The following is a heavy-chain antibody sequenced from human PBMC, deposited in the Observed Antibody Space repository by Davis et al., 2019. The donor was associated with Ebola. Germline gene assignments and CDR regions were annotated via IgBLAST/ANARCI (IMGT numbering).Heavy chain of an antibody. Sequence: PGGSLRLSCVASGFTSSNYWMSWVRQAPGKGLQWVANIKQDGREKHYVDSVKGRFTISRDNAKNSLYLQMNSLRAEDTAVYYCVRDPALVVTGGGWFFGLWGRGTLVTVSS. CDR2: IKQDGREK. D-gene: IGHD2-21*02. CDR1: GFTSSNYW. V-gene: IGHV3-7*01. CDR3: VRDPALVVTGGGWFFGL. J-gene: IGHJ2*01.